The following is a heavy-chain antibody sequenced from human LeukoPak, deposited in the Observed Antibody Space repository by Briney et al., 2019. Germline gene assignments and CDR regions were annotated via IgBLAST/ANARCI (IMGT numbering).Heavy chain of an antibody. D-gene: IGHD3-22*01. V-gene: IGHV1-8*01. CDR1: GYTFTSYD. CDR3: ARGGDYYDSSGHSAHFDY. Sequence: ASVKVSCKASGYTFTSYDINWVRQATGQGLEWMGWTNPNSGNTGYAQKFQGRVTMTRNTSISTAYMELSSLRSEDTAVYYCARGGDYYDSSGHSAHFDYWGQGTLVTVSS. CDR2: TNPNSGNT. J-gene: IGHJ4*02.